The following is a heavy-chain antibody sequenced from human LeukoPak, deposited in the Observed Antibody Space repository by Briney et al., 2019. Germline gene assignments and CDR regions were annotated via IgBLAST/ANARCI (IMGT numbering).Heavy chain of an antibody. CDR1: GYTFTSYG. CDR3: ARTITMVRGVIDHDY. D-gene: IGHD3-10*01. Sequence: ASVKVSCKASGYTFTSYGISWVRQAPGQGLGWMGWISAYNGNTNYAQKLQGRVTMTTDTSTSTAYMELRSLRSDDTAVYYCARTITMVRGVIDHDYWGQGTLVTVSP. CDR2: ISAYNGNT. J-gene: IGHJ4*02. V-gene: IGHV1-18*01.